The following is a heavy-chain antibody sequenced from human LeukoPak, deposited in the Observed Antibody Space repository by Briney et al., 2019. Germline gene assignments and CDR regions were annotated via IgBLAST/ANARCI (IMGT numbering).Heavy chain of an antibody. CDR2: IYSGGST. D-gene: IGHD2-2*02. CDR3: AKVAGRYCSSTSCYRWGEFDY. Sequence: GVLRLSCSASGFTVSSNYMSWVRQAPGKGLEWVSIIYSGGSTYYADSVKGRFTISRDNSKNTLYLQMNSLRAEDTAVYYCAKVAGRYCSSTSCYRWGEFDYWGQGTLVTVSS. CDR1: GFTVSSNY. J-gene: IGHJ4*02. V-gene: IGHV3-66*02.